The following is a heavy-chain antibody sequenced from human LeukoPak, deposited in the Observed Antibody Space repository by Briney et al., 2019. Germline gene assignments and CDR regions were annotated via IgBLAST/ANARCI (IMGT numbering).Heavy chain of an antibody. CDR3: ARRGWAAGTTFDY. CDR1: GYSFTSYW. J-gene: IGHJ4*02. D-gene: IGHD6-13*01. V-gene: IGHV5-51*01. Sequence: GESLKISCKGSGYSFTSYWIGWVRQMPGKGLEWKGIIYPGDSDTRYSPSFQGQVTISADKSISTAYLQWSSLKASDTAMYYCARRGWAAGTTFDYWGQGTLVTVSS. CDR2: IYPGDSDT.